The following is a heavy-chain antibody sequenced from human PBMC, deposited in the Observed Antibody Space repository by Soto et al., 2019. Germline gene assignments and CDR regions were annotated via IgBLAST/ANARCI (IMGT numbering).Heavy chain of an antibody. V-gene: IGHV1-3*01. CDR2: INAGNGNT. J-gene: IGHJ4*02. Sequence: ASVKVSCKASGYTFTSYAMHWVRQAPGQRLEWMGWINAGNGNTKYPQKFQGRVTITRDTSASTAYMELSSLRSEDTAVYYCARGLPLAADYWGQGTLVTVSS. CDR3: ARGLPLAADY. CDR1: GYTFTSYA.